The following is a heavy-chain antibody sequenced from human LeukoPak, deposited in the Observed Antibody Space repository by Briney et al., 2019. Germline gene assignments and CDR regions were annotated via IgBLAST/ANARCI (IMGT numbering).Heavy chain of an antibody. CDR3: ARYDHGSFVY. J-gene: IGHJ4*02. Sequence: PSETLSLTCTVSGGSISSYFWSWIRQPAGKGLEWIGRVYGSGNTNYNPSLKSRVTISADKSKNQFSLKLSSVTAADTAMYYCARYDHGSFVYWGPGTQVTVSS. CDR2: VYGSGNT. CDR1: GGSISSYF. D-gene: IGHD3-16*01. V-gene: IGHV4-4*07.